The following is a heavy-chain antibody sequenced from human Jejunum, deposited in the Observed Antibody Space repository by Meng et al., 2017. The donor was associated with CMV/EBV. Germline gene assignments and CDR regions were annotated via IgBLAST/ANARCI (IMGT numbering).Heavy chain of an antibody. D-gene: IGHD4-11*01. J-gene: IGHJ6*02. CDR3: AHITHYTITTYSAMDV. CDR2: IFSNDEK. Sequence: SLNNDNIGVSWIRQAPGKALEWLAHIFSNDEKSYSTSPRSRLTTSQHTSSSQVVLTMTNVDPVDTATYYCAHITHYTITTYSAMDVWGQGTTVTVSS. V-gene: IGHV2-26*01. CDR1: SLNNDNIG.